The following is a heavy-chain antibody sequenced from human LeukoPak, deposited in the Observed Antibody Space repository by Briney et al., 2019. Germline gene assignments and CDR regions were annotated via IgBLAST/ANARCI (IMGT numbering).Heavy chain of an antibody. Sequence: ASVKVSCKASGGTFSSYAISWVRQAPGQGLEWMGWISAYNGNTNYAQKLQGRVTMTTDTSTSTAYMELRSLRSDDTAVYYCARTIGVVTGSYFDYWGQGTLVTVSS. D-gene: IGHD4-23*01. CDR2: ISAYNGNT. V-gene: IGHV1-18*01. CDR3: ARTIGVVTGSYFDY. J-gene: IGHJ4*02. CDR1: GGTFSSYA.